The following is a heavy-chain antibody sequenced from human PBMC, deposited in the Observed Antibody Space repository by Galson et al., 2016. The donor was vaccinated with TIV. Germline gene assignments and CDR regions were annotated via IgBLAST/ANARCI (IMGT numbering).Heavy chain of an antibody. D-gene: IGHD3-10*01. CDR1: GYIFTDYY. CDR2: INLNTGGT. CDR3: ARSYGVNGFEI. Sequence: SVKVSCKASGYIFTDYYMQWIRQAPGQGLEWMGWINLNTGGTFYAQKFQGGVTMPRDTSISSAYLDLTSLRSDDTAVYFCARSYGVNGFEIWGQATMVTVSS. V-gene: IGHV1-2*02. J-gene: IGHJ3*02.